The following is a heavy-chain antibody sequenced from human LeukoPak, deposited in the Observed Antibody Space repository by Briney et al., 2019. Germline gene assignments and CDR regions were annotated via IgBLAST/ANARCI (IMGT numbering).Heavy chain of an antibody. J-gene: IGHJ4*02. CDR1: GGSISSSSYY. CDR3: ARLDATAGPTQFDY. D-gene: IGHD6-13*01. V-gene: IGHV4-39*01. CDR2: IYYSGST. Sequence: SETLSLTCTVSGGSISSSSYYWGWIRQPPGKGLEWIGSIYYSGSTYYNPSLKSRVTISVDTSKNQFSLKLSSVTAADTAVYYCARLDATAGPTQFDYWGQGTLVTVSS.